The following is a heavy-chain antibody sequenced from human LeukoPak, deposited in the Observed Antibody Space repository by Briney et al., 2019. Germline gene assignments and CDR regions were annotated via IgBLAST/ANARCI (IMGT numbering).Heavy chain of an antibody. CDR2: ISSSSSYI. J-gene: IGHJ4*02. CDR3: ARGDDYSSTFDY. CDR1: GFTLSSYS. D-gene: IGHD4-11*01. V-gene: IGHV3-21*01. Sequence: GGSLRLSCAASGFTLSSYSMNWVRQAPGKGLEWVSSISSSSSYIYYADSVKGRFTISRDNGKNSLYLQMNSLRAEDTAVYYCARGDDYSSTFDYWGQGTLVTVSS.